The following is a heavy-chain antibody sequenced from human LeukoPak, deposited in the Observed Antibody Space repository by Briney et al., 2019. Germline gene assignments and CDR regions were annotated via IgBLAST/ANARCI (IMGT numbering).Heavy chain of an antibody. D-gene: IGHD6-13*01. CDR2: IYPGDSDT. J-gene: IGHJ3*02. V-gene: IGHV5-51*01. Sequence: GESLKISCKGSGYSFTSYWIGWVRQMPGKGLEWMGIIYPGDSDTRYSPSFQGQVTISADKSISTAYLQWSSLKASDTAMNYCARDTGYSSSWYKTDAFDIWGQGTMVTVSS. CDR1: GYSFTSYW. CDR3: ARDTGYSSSWYKTDAFDI.